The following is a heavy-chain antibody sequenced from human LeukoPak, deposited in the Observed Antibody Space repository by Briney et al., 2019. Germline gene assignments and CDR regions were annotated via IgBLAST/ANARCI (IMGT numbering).Heavy chain of an antibody. V-gene: IGHV1-18*01. CDR2: TSGRSDDE. Sequence: ALVKVSCKASGYTFTTYGISWVRQAPGHGREWMGYTSGRSDDENYADNFQGRLTMTTDTSTHTAYMELGSLTSDDTAVYYCARDWDGRTDCFDPWGQGTLVTVSS. CDR3: ARDWDGRTDCFDP. D-gene: IGHD1-26*01. J-gene: IGHJ5*02. CDR1: GYTFTTYG.